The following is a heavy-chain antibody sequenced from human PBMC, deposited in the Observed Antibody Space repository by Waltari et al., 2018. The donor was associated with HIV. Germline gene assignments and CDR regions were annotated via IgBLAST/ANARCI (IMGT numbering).Heavy chain of an antibody. Sequence: QVQLQESGPGLVKPSETLSLTCTVSGYSISSGYYWGWIRQPPGKGLEWIGSIYHSGSTYYNPSLKSRVTISVDTSKNQFSLKLSSVTAADTAVYYCARATPPIKDPDTAMVGHDYWGQGTLVTVSS. CDR1: GYSISSGYY. CDR2: IYHSGST. D-gene: IGHD5-18*01. V-gene: IGHV4-38-2*02. J-gene: IGHJ4*02. CDR3: ARATPPIKDPDTAMVGHDY.